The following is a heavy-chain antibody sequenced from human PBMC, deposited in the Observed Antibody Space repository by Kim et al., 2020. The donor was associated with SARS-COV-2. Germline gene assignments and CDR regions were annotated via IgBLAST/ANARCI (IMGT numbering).Heavy chain of an antibody. CDR1: GGTFSSYA. D-gene: IGHD2-15*01. J-gene: IGHJ4*02. V-gene: IGHV1-69*04. CDR3: ATVMVVRVGRSFDY. CDR2: IIPILGIA. Sequence: SVKVSCKASGGTFSSYAISWVRQAPGQGLEWMGRIIPILGIANYAQKFQGRVTITADKSTSTAYMELSSLRSEDTAVYYCATVMVVRVGRSFDYWGQGTLVTVSS.